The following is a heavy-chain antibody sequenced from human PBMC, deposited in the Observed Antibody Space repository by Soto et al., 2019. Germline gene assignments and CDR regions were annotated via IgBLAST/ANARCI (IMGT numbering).Heavy chain of an antibody. Sequence: PGESLKISCKGSGYSFTSYWIGWGRQMPGKGLEWMGIIYPGDSDTRYSPSFQGQVTISADKSISTAYLQWSSLKASDTAMYYCASDGGYSGKTSNDAFDIWGQGTMVTVSS. V-gene: IGHV5-51*01. CDR3: ASDGGYSGKTSNDAFDI. CDR1: GYSFTSYW. J-gene: IGHJ3*02. CDR2: IYPGDSDT. D-gene: IGHD5-18*01.